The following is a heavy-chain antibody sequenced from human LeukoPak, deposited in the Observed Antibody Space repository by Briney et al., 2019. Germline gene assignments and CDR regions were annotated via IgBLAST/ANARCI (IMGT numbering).Heavy chain of an antibody. CDR3: AREKVVVVVAATYNWFDP. CDR1: GYTFTSYY. V-gene: IGHV1-46*01. J-gene: IGHJ5*02. CDR2: INPSGGST. Sequence: GASVKVSCKASGYTFTSYYMHWVRQAPGQGLEWMGIINPSGGSTSYAQKLQGRVTMTTDTSTSTAYMELRSLRSEDTAVYYCAREKVVVVVAATYNWFDPWGQGTLVTVSS. D-gene: IGHD2-15*01.